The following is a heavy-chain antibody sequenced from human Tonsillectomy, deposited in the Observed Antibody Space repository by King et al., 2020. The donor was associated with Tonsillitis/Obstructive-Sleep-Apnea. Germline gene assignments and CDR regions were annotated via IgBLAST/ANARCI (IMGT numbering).Heavy chain of an antibody. CDR3: VKDGQWLEDAFDF. V-gene: IGHV3-64D*06. Sequence: DVQLVESGGGLVQPGGSLRLSCSASGFTFSSYAMHWVRQAPGKGLEYVSVISSNGGSTYYADSVKGRFTLSRDNSKKTLYLQMSSLIAEDTAVYYCVKDGQWLEDAFDFWGQGTMVTVSS. J-gene: IGHJ3*01. CDR2: ISSNGGST. CDR1: GFTFSSYA. D-gene: IGHD6-19*01.